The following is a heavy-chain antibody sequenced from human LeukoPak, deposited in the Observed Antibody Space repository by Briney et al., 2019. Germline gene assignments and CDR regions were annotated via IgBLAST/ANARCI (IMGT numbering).Heavy chain of an antibody. CDR2: INHSGST. CDR1: GGSFSGYY. Sequence: SETLSLTCAVYGGSFSGYYWSWIRQPPGKGLEWIGEINHSGSTNYNPSLKSRVTIAVDTAKKQFSLKLRSVTSADTAVYYCAGSHMLQYCSRTNCGREFDYWGQGTLVTVSS. CDR3: AGSHMLQYCSRTNCGREFDY. D-gene: IGHD2-2*01. J-gene: IGHJ4*02. V-gene: IGHV4-34*01.